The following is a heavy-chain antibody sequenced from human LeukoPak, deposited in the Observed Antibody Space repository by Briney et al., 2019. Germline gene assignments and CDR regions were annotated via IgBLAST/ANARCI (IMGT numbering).Heavy chain of an antibody. CDR3: ARVSGYDWESSFDY. CDR2: IYYSGST. Sequence: SETLSLTCTVSGGSISSISYYWSWIRQPPGKGLEWIGYIYYSGSTNYNPSLKSRVTISVDTSKNQFSLKLSSVTAADTAVYYCARVSGYDWESSFDYWGQGTLVTVSS. J-gene: IGHJ4*02. CDR1: GGSISSISYY. V-gene: IGHV4-61*01. D-gene: IGHD5-12*01.